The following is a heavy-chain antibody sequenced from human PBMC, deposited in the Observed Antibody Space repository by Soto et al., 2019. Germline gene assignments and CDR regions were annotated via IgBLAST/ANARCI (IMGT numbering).Heavy chain of an antibody. V-gene: IGHV3-74*01. CDR2: IRSGGHDT. D-gene: IGHD1-26*01. J-gene: IGHJ4*02. CDR3: VRGGQFYSVHLDY. Sequence: EVQLVESGGGLVRPGGSLTLSCAASGHTISSYSMHWVRQAPGEGLVWVSRIRSGGHDTTYADSAKGRFTISRDNAKNTLYLQMYSLRAEDTAVYYCVRGGQFYSVHLDYWGQGTLVPVSS. CDR1: GHTISSYS.